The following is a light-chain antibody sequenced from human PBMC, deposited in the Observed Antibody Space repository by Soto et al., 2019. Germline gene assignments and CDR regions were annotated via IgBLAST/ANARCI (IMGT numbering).Light chain of an antibody. CDR3: QQRYNWPWT. V-gene: IGKV3-11*01. CDR1: ESVSNS. J-gene: IGKJ1*01. CDR2: DAG. Sequence: EIVLTQSPATLSFSPGETATLSCRARESVSNSLAWYQLKPGQAPRRVIFDAGSRATGMPARFSASGSGTDFTLTISGLEPEDFAVYSCQQRYNWPWTFGQGTRVDIK.